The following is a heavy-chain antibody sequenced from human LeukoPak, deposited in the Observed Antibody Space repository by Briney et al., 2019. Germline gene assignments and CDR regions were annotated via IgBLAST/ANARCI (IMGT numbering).Heavy chain of an antibody. CDR1: GFTFTNYA. CDR2: ISFDGTNK. V-gene: IGHV3-30*04. J-gene: IGHJ4*02. D-gene: IGHD6-19*01. Sequence: PGKSLRLSCAASGFTFTNYAMHWVRQAPGKGLEWVALISFDGTNKYYADSVKGRFTISRDNSKNTLYLQMNSLRADGSAVYYCARGYRSGPLDSWGQGTLVTVSS. CDR3: ARGYRSGPLDS.